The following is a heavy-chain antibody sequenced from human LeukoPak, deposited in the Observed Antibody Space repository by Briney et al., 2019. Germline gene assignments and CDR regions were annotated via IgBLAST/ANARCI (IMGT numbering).Heavy chain of an antibody. D-gene: IGHD5-18*01. CDR3: ARDEYSYGYGGYYYGMDV. J-gene: IGHJ6*04. CDR2: TYYRSKWYN. CDR1: GDSVSSNSAA. V-gene: IGHV6-1*01. Sequence: SQTLSLTCAIPGDSVSSNSAAWNWIRQSPSRGLEWLGRTYYRSKWYNDYAVSVKSRITINPDTSKNQFSLQLNSVTPEDTAVYYCARDEYSYGYGGYYYGMDVWGKGTTVTVSS.